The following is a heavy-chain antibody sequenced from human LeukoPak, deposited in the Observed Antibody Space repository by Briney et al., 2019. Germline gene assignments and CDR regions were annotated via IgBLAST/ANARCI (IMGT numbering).Heavy chain of an antibody. CDR3: ARSRIVVVSQDYYFDY. Sequence: GGSLRLSCAASGFTFSSYAMSWVRQAPGKGLEWVSAISGSGGSTYYADSVKGRFTISRDNSKNTLYLQMNSLRAEDTAVYYCARSRIVVVSQDYYFDYWGQGTLVTVSS. V-gene: IGHV3-23*01. CDR1: GFTFSSYA. D-gene: IGHD3-22*01. J-gene: IGHJ4*02. CDR2: ISGSGGST.